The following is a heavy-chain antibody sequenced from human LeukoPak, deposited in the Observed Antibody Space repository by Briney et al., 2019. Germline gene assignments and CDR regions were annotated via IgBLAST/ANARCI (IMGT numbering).Heavy chain of an antibody. J-gene: IGHJ6*04. V-gene: IGHV3-21*01. Sequence: GRSLRLSCAASGFTFISYSMNWVRQAPGKGLEWVSSISSSSSYIYYADSVKGRFTISRDNAKHPLYLQMTCLMAKDPDVYYCARDSILLWFGEAAGMDVWGKGTTVTISS. D-gene: IGHD3-10*01. CDR3: ARDSILLWFGEAAGMDV. CDR1: GFTFISYS. CDR2: ISSSSSYI.